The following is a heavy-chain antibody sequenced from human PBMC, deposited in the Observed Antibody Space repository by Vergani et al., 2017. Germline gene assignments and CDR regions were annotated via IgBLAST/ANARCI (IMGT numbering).Heavy chain of an antibody. CDR2: MIPILGTA. CDR1: GGTFSSYA. J-gene: IGHJ4*02. CDR3: ARDRLVRGVIIAALGY. V-gene: IGHV1-69*11. D-gene: IGHD3-10*01. Sequence: QVQLVQSGAEVKKPGSSVKVSCKASGGTFSSYAISWVRQAPGQGLEWMGRMIPILGTANYAQKFQGRVTFTADESTSTAYMELSSLRSEDTAVYYCARDRLVRGVIIAALGYWGQGTLVTVSS.